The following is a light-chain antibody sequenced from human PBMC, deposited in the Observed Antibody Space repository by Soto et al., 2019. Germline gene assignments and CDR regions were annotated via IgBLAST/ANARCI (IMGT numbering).Light chain of an antibody. CDR3: QQRGNWPFT. V-gene: IGKV3-11*01. J-gene: IGKJ3*01. CDR1: QSVSSY. CDR2: GAS. Sequence: IAFTKSPATLSLSPGERATLAWRASQSVSSYLAWYQQKPGQAPRILIYGASNRDTGIPARFSGSGSRTDFTLTISSLEPEDFEVYYCQQRGNWPFTFGPGTKVDI.